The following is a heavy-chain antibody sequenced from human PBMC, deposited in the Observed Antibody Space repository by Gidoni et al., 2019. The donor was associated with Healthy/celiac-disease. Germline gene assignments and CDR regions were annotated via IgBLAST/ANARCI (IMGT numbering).Heavy chain of an antibody. J-gene: IGHJ5*02. V-gene: IGHV5-51*03. Sequence: EVQLVQSGAEVKKPGESLKISCTGSGYSCTRYGIGWVGQLPGKGLEWMGIIYPGDSDTSYSPSFQGQVTISADKSISTAYLQWSSLKASDTAMYYCARSIHYYDSSGYYSGWFDPWGQGTLVTVSS. CDR1: GYSCTRYG. D-gene: IGHD3-22*01. CDR3: ARSIHYYDSSGYYSGWFDP. CDR2: IYPGDSDT.